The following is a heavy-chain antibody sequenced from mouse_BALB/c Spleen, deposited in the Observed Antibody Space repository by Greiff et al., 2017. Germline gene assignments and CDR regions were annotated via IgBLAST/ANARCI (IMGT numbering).Heavy chain of an antibody. Sequence: EVNVVESGPSLVKPSQTLSLTCSVTGDSITSGYWNWIRKFPGNKLEYMGYISYSGSTYYNPSLKSRISITRDTSKNQYYLQLNSVTTEDTATYYCARGYRYDGAWFAYWGQGTLVTVSA. V-gene: IGHV3-8*02. D-gene: IGHD2-14*01. J-gene: IGHJ3*01. CDR2: ISYSGST. CDR3: ARGYRYDGAWFAY. CDR1: GDSITSGY.